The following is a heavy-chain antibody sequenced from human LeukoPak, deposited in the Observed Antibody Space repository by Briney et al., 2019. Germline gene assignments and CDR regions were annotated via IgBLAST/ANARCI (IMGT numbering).Heavy chain of an antibody. CDR1: GYSFTSYW. CDR3: ARLVGYYDSSGYCDY. CDR2: IYPGDSDT. V-gene: IGHV5-51*01. Sequence: GESLKISCKGSGYSFTSYWIGWVRQTPGKGLEWMGIIYPGDSDTRYSPSFQGQVTISADKSISTAYLQWSSLKASDTAMYYCARLVGYYDSSGYCDYWGQGTLVTVSS. J-gene: IGHJ4*02. D-gene: IGHD3-22*01.